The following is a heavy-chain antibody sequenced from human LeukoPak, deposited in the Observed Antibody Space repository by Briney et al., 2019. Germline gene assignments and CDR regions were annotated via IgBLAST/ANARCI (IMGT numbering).Heavy chain of an antibody. CDR1: GGSISSYY. CDR3: ARRIGDILTGYWFDY. Sequence: PSETLSLTCTASGGSISSYYWNWIRQPPGKGLEWIGYIHYSGSTNYNPSLKSRVTISLDTSKNQFSLNLSSVTAADTAVYYCARRIGDILTGYWFDYWGQGTLVTVSS. CDR2: IHYSGST. D-gene: IGHD3-9*01. V-gene: IGHV4-59*01. J-gene: IGHJ4*02.